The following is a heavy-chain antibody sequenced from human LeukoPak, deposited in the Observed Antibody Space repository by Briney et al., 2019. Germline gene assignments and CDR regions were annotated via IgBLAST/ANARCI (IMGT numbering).Heavy chain of an antibody. CDR1: GFTFSSYA. Sequence: GGSLRLSCAASGFTFSSYAMSWVRQAQGKGLEWVSAISGSGGSTYYADSVKGRFTISRDNSKNTLYLQMNSLRAEDTAVYYCAKDRGGNGGYFDYWGQGTLVTVSS. V-gene: IGHV3-23*01. CDR3: AKDRGGNGGYFDY. CDR2: ISGSGGST. J-gene: IGHJ4*02. D-gene: IGHD2-15*01.